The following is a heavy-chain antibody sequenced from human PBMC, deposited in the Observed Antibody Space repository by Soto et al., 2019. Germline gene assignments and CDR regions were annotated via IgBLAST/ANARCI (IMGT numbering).Heavy chain of an antibody. CDR3: ASNVGYCSSTSCQDYYYYGMDV. D-gene: IGHD2-2*01. Sequence: SVKVSCKASGGTFSSHAISWVRQAPGQGRGWMGGIIPIFGTANYAQKFQGRVTITADESTSTAYMELSSLRSEDTAVYYCASNVGYCSSTSCQDYYYYGMDVWGQGTTVTVSS. CDR1: GGTFSSHA. J-gene: IGHJ6*02. V-gene: IGHV1-69*13. CDR2: IIPIFGTA.